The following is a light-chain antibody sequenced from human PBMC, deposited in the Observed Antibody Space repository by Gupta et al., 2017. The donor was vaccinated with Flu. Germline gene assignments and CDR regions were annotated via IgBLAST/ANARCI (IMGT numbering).Light chain of an antibody. CDR1: ALTKKY. CDR3: QSTDNSDAFV. J-gene: IGLJ1*01. Sequence: SYELTQPPSVSVSPGQTARITCSGHALTKKYAYWFQQKKPGQAPILVIFKDNRRPSGIPERFSGSSAGTTVTLTSSGVQKEDEADYYCQSTDNSDAFVVGTGTKLTV. V-gene: IGLV3-25*02. CDR2: KDN.